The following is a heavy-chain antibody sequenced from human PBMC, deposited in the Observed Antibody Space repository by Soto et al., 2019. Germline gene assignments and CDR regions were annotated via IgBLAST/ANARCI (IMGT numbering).Heavy chain of an antibody. CDR3: VKKTGGYPPFFD. D-gene: IGHD2-8*02. J-gene: IGHJ4*02. V-gene: IGHV4-28*01. CDR1: GFSISGDNW. CDR2: VSHTGFS. Sequence: HVQLRESGPGLVKPSDTLSLTCAVSGFSISGDNWWGWIRQAPGKGLEWIGYVSHTGFSHYNPSLEILVTMSVDTSKNLFSLKLTSVTAVETSVYYCVKKTGGYPPFFDWVQGTLVTFAS.